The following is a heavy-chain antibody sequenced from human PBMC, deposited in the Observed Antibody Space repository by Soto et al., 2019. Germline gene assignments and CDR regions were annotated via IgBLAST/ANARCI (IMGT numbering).Heavy chain of an antibody. D-gene: IGHD3-3*01. Sequence: QVQLQESGPGLVKPSQTLSLTCTVSGGSIRTDGNYWIWIRHHPGKGLAWIGYIYHSGATYYNPSLKSRVTISLDTSKNQFSLKLSSMTAADTAVYYCARADFGVHEYFDLWGRGTLVTVSS. J-gene: IGHJ2*01. CDR1: GGSIRTDGNY. CDR3: ARADFGVHEYFDL. V-gene: IGHV4-31*03. CDR2: IYHSGAT.